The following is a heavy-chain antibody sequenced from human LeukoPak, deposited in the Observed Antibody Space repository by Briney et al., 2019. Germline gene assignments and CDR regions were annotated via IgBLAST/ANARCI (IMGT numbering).Heavy chain of an antibody. V-gene: IGHV4-39*01. CDR2: MDYSGRA. D-gene: IGHD3-22*01. CDR3: ARHYYDNTGYYYLDY. CDR1: GGAVTGSTYY. J-gene: IGHJ4*02. Sequence: SESLSLTCNVSGGAVTGSTYYCAWIREPRGNGLEWIGSMDYSGRAYYDSSLSSRVTITVDTSKTQFSLKLTSVTAANTATYSFARHYYDNTGYYYLDYWGQGTLVTASS.